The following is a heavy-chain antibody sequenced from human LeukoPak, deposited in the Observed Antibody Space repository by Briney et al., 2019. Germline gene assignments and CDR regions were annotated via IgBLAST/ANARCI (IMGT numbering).Heavy chain of an antibody. CDR2: INHSGST. Sequence: PSETLSLTCAVYGGSFSGYYWSWIRQPPGKGLEWIGEINHSGSTNYNPSLKSRVTISVDTSKNQFSLKLSSVTAADTAVYYCARYVGGYSYGYSFDYRGQGTLVTVSS. J-gene: IGHJ4*02. V-gene: IGHV4-34*01. D-gene: IGHD5-18*01. CDR1: GGSFSGYY. CDR3: ARYVGGYSYGYSFDY.